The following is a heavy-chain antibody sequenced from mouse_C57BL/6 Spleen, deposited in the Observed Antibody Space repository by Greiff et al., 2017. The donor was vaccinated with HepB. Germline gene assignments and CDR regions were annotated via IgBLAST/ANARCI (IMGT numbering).Heavy chain of an antibody. D-gene: IGHD4-1*01. CDR2: ILPSIGRT. CDR3: SRLGGESPYYFDY. CDR1: DSEVFPIAY. V-gene: IGHV15-2*01. J-gene: IGHJ2*01. Sequence: QVQLQQSGSELRSPGSSVKLSCKDFDSEVFPIAYMSWVRQKPGHGFEWIGGILPSIGRTIYGEKFEDKATLDADTLSNTSYLELNSLTSEDSAIYYCSRLGGESPYYFDYWGQGTTLTVSS.